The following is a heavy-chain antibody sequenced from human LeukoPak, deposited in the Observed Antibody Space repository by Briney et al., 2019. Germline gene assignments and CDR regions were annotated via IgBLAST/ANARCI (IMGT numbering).Heavy chain of an antibody. Sequence: SETLSLTCAVYGGSFSGYYWSWIRQPPGKGLEWIGEINHSGSTNYNPSLKSRVTISVDTSKNQFSLKLSSVTAADTAVYYCARGSSRYSVWGQGTMVTVSS. CDR3: ARGSSRYSV. J-gene: IGHJ3*01. D-gene: IGHD3-16*02. CDR1: GGSFSGYY. CDR2: INHSGST. V-gene: IGHV4-34*01.